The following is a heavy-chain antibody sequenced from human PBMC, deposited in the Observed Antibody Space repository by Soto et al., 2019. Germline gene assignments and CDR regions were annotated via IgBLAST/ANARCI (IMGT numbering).Heavy chain of an antibody. CDR3: AREPEGIAAALDY. CDR2: ISSSGSFI. D-gene: IGHD6-13*01. V-gene: IGHV3-21*01. CDR1: GFTFRTYG. J-gene: IGHJ4*02. Sequence: PGGSLRLSCAASGFTFRTYGMNWVRRAPGGGLEWVASISSSGSFIYYADSVKGRFTISRDDAEKSPYLQMNSLRAEDTALYYCAREPEGIAAALDYWGRGTLVTVSS.